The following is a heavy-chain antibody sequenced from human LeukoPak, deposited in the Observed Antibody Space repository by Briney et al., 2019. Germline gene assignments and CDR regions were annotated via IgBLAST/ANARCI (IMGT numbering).Heavy chain of an antibody. CDR1: GGSFSSSSYY. Sequence: SETLSLTCTVSGGSFSSSSYYWGWIRQPPGKGLEWIGSMYYSGSTYYNASLRSRVTIPVDTSKNQFSLKLSSVTAADTAVYYCARHFDRDGYKSNAFXXWGKGTMVTV. CDR2: MYYSGST. D-gene: IGHD5-24*01. CDR3: ARHFDRDGYKSNAFXX. V-gene: IGHV4-39*01. J-gene: IGHJ3*01.